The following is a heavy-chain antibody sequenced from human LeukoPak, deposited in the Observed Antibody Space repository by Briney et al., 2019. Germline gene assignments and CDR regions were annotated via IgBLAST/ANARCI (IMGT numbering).Heavy chain of an antibody. J-gene: IGHJ3*02. CDR2: IYHSGST. CDR3: ARPWGGDAGVYEGAFDI. Sequence: PSETLSLTCTVSGGSISSSNWWSWVRQPPGKGLEWIGEIYHSGSTNYNPSLKSRVTISVDKSKNQFSLKLGSVTAADTAVYYCARPWGGDAGVYEGAFDIWGQGTMVTVSS. CDR1: GGSISSSNW. D-gene: IGHD2/OR15-2a*01. V-gene: IGHV4-4*02.